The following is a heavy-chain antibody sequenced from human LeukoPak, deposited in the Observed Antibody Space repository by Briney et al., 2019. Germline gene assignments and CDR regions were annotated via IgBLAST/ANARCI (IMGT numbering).Heavy chain of an antibody. D-gene: IGHD5-18*01. V-gene: IGHV3-53*04. Sequence: GGSLRLSCAASGFTVSSNYMSWVRQAPGKGLEWVSVIYSGGSTYYADSVKGRLTISRHNSKNTLYLQMNSLRAEDTAVYYCARESEDTAYFDYWGQGTLVTVSS. CDR2: IYSGGST. CDR3: ARESEDTAYFDY. CDR1: GFTVSSNY. J-gene: IGHJ4*02.